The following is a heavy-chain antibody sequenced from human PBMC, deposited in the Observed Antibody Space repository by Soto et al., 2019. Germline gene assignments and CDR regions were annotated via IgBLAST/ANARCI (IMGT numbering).Heavy chain of an antibody. D-gene: IGHD2-21*01. CDR1: GYSFSSYW. CDR2: IYPGDSET. J-gene: IGHJ4*02. V-gene: IGHV5-51*01. CDR3: VRQSSAGDSEY. Sequence: PGESLKISCKGFGYSFSSYWIGWVRQMHGKGLEWMGIIYPGDSETRYSPSFQGQVTISADKSISTAYLQWSSLKASDTAMFYCVRQSSAGDSEYWGQGTLVTVSS.